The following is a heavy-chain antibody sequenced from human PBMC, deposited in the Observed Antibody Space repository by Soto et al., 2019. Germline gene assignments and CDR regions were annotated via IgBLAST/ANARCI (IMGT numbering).Heavy chain of an antibody. CDR3: ARVPGYSIGDL. D-gene: IGHD2-21*01. J-gene: IGHJ2*01. V-gene: IGHV1-3*01. CDR2: INAGNGNT. Sequence: QVQLVQSGAKVKKPGASVKVSCKASGYTFTSYAMHWVRQAPGQRLEWMGWINAGNGNTKYSQKFQGRVTITRDTSSSTAYMELSSLRSEDTAVYYCARVPGYSIGDLWGRGTLVTVSS. CDR1: GYTFTSYA.